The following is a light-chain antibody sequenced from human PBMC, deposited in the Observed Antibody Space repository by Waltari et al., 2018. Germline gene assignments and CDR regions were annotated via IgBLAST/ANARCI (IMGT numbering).Light chain of an antibody. CDR3: QMYVRLPVT. J-gene: IGKJ1*01. V-gene: IGKV3-20*01. CDR2: DAF. CDR1: QSVGRS. Sequence: EIVLTQSPDTLSLSPGERVTLSCRASQSVGRSLAWYQQRPGQAPRLLIYDAFTRATGVADRFSGSGSGTDFSLTISRLDPEDFAVYYCQMYVRLPVTFGQGTKVEIK.